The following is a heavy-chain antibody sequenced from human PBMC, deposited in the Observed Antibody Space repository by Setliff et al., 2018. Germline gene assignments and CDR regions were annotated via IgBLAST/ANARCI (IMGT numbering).Heavy chain of an antibody. CDR3: AHRPKMGSDGFYSAFDM. D-gene: IGHD2-15*01. CDR2: IYWDDDK. Sequence: SGPTLVNPTQTLTLTCTFSGFSLHTSGVAVGWIRQPPGKALEWLALIYWDDDKRYSPSLKSRLTIVKDTSKNQVVLTMTNMDPVDTATYYCAHRPKMGSDGFYSAFDMWGQGTMVTVSS. CDR1: GFSLHTSGVA. V-gene: IGHV2-5*02. J-gene: IGHJ3*02.